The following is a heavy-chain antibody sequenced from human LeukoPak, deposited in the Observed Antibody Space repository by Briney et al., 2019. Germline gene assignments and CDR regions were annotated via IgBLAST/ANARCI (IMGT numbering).Heavy chain of an antibody. V-gene: IGHV3-30*02. CDR1: GFTLSSYG. CDR2: IRYDGSNK. CDR3: AKDGGYCSSTSCYLVDP. Sequence: GGSLRLSCAASGFTLSSYGMHWVRQAPGKGLEWVAFIRYDGSNKYSADSVKGRFTISRDNSKNTLYLQMNSLRAEDTAVYYCAKDGGYCSSTSCYLVDPWGQGTLVTVSS. D-gene: IGHD2-2*01. J-gene: IGHJ5*02.